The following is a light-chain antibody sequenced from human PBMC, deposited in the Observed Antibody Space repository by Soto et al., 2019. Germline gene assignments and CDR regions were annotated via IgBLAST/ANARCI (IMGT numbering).Light chain of an antibody. V-gene: IGLV2-14*01. CDR3: SSYTSSSTLVV. CDR2: DVS. Sequence: QSALTQPASVSESPGQSITISCTGTSSDVGGYNYVSWYQQHPGKAPKLMIYDVSNRPSGVSNRFSGSKSGNTASLTISGLQAEDEADYYCSSYTSSSTLVVFGGGTKVTV. CDR1: SSDVGGYNY. J-gene: IGLJ2*01.